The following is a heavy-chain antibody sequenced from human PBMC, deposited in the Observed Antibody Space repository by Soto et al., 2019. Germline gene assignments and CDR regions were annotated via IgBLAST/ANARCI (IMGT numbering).Heavy chain of an antibody. Sequence: QVQLQQWGAGLLKPSETLSLTCAVYGVSFSGYYWSWIRQPPGKGLSWIGEINHSGSTNYNPSLKSRVTISVATSKTQFSLKLSSVTAADTAVYYCAKVRRYSSGWYHPVWFDPWGQGTLVTVSS. J-gene: IGHJ5*02. V-gene: IGHV4-34*01. CDR1: GVSFSGYY. CDR2: INHSGST. CDR3: AKVRRYSSGWYHPVWFDP. D-gene: IGHD6-19*01.